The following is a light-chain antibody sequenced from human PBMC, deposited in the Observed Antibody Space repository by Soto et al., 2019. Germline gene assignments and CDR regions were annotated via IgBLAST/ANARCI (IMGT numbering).Light chain of an antibody. Sequence: QSALTQPASVSGSPGQSITISCTGTSSDVGGYNYVSWYQQHPGKAPKLMIYDVSNRPSGVSNRFSGSKSGNTASLTISGRQAEDEADYYCSSYTSSSTLGVFGGGTKLTVI. CDR2: DVS. V-gene: IGLV2-14*01. CDR3: SSYTSSSTLGV. CDR1: SSDVGGYNY. J-gene: IGLJ2*01.